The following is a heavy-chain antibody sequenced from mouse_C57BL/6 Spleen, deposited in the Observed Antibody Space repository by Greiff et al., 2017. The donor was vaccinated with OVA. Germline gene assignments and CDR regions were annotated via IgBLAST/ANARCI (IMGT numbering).Heavy chain of an antibody. V-gene: IGHV5-4*03. D-gene: IGHD1-1*01. CDR1: GFTFSSYA. Sequence: DVKVVESGGGLVKPGGSLKLSCAASGFTFSSYAMSWVRQTPEKRLEWVATISDGGSYTYYPDNVKGRFTISRDNAKNNLYLQMSHLKSEDTAMYYCARVITTQGYYFDYWGQGTTLTVSS. CDR3: ARVITTQGYYFDY. J-gene: IGHJ2*01. CDR2: ISDGGSYT.